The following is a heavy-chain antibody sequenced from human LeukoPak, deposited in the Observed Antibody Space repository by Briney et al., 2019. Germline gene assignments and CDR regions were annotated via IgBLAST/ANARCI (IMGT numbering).Heavy chain of an antibody. D-gene: IGHD7-27*01. CDR3: ASVNNWGFGYDAFDI. CDR2: IYTSGST. Sequence: PSETLSLTCTVSGGSISSGSYYWSWIRQPAGKGLEWIGRIYTSGSTNYNPSLKSRVTISVDTSKNQFSLKLSSVTAADTAVYYCASVNNWGFGYDAFDIWGQGTRVTVSS. V-gene: IGHV4-61*02. J-gene: IGHJ3*02. CDR1: GGSISSGSYY.